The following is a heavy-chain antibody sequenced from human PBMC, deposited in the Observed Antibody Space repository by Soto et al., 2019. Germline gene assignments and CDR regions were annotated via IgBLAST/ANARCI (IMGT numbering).Heavy chain of an antibody. D-gene: IGHD6-6*01. CDR3: ARDRDSSSTLFDY. CDR1: GFTLTNYA. CDR2: ISDDGDNK. J-gene: IGHJ4*02. Sequence: QVQLVESGGGVVQPGRSLRLSCAASGFTLTNYAMHWVRQAPGKGLEWLAVISDDGDNKHYADSVKGRFTSSRDNSNKTLYLQMNSLRPEDTAVYYGARDRDSSSTLFDYWGQGTLVTVSS. V-gene: IGHV3-30-3*01.